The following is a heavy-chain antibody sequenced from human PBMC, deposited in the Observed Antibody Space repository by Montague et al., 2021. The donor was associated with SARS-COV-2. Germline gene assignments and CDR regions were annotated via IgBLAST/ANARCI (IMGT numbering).Heavy chain of an antibody. Sequence: CAISGDSVCIKSPARNWNRQSPSIGLRWLARTYFRSKWFHDYAISVKSRIIINPDTSKNQFSLQLNSVTPEDTAVYYCANFAVSGTTADYWGQGILVTVSS. D-gene: IGHD6-19*01. CDR1: GDSVCIKSPA. CDR3: ANFAVSGTTADY. CDR2: TYFRSKWFH. J-gene: IGHJ4*02. V-gene: IGHV6-1*01.